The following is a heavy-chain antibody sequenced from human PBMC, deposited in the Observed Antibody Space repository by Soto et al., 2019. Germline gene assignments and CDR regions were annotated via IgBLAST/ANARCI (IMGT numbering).Heavy chain of an antibody. Sequence: PTLVNPTQTLTLTCTFSGFSLSTSGMCVSWIRQPPGKALEWLALIDWDDDKYYSTSLKTRLNISKDTSKNQVVLTMTNMDHVDTATYYCTRRPLSIAAAHRYYYSCMDVLGQRTTGTVSS. J-gene: IGHJ6*02. D-gene: IGHD6-13*01. CDR3: TRRPLSIAAAHRYYYSCMDV. CDR2: IDWDDDK. CDR1: GFSLSTSGMC. V-gene: IGHV2-70*01.